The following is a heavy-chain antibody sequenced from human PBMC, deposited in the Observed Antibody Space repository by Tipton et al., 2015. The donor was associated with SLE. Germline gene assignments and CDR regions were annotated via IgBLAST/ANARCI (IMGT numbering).Heavy chain of an antibody. CDR1: GYSISSGYY. V-gene: IGHV4-38-2*02. CDR2: IYYSGST. CDR3: ARDGDTKQDY. J-gene: IGHJ4*02. D-gene: IGHD3-3*01. Sequence: TLSLTCAVSGYSISSGYYWGWIRQPPGKGLEWIGYIYYSGSTNYNPSLKSRVTTSVDTSKNQFSLKLSSVTAADTAVYYCARDGDTKQDYWGQGTLVTVSS.